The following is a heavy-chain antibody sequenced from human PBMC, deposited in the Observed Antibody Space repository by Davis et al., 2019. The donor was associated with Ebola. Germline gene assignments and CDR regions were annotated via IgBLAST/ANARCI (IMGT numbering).Heavy chain of an antibody. Sequence: SETLSLTCAVYGGSFSGYYWSWIRQPPGKGLEWIGEINHSGSTNYNPSLKSRVTISVDTSTNQFSLKLSSVTAADTAVYYCARDLRGGGYDGWGYWGQGTLVTVSS. CDR2: INHSGST. CDR1: GGSFSGYY. J-gene: IGHJ4*02. D-gene: IGHD5-12*01. V-gene: IGHV4-34*01. CDR3: ARDLRGGGYDGWGY.